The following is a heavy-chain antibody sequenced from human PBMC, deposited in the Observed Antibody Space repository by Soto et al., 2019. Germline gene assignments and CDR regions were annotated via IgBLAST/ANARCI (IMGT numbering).Heavy chain of an antibody. V-gene: IGHV3-33*08. J-gene: IGHJ4*02. D-gene: IGHD3-22*01. Sequence: PRGSLRLSCAASGFNFGKYGMHWVRQAPGKGLEWVALISYDGSKTYYIDPVKGRLTISRDNSKNTLYLQMNSLRDEDTALYFCARFYGSDSSGYFDYWGQGT. CDR2: ISYDGSKT. CDR3: ARFYGSDSSGYFDY. CDR1: GFNFGKYG.